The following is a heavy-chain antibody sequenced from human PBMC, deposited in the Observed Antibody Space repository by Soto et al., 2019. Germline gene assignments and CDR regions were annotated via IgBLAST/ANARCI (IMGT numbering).Heavy chain of an antibody. J-gene: IGHJ4*02. CDR1: GGTFSSYA. D-gene: IGHD5-12*01. CDR2: IIPIFGTA. Sequence: EASVKVSCKASGGTFSSYAISWVRQAPGQGLEWMGGIIPIFGTANYAQKFQGRVTITADESTSTAYMELSSLRSEDTAVYYCARASVRDGYHCDYWGQGTLVTVSS. CDR3: ARASVRDGYHCDY. V-gene: IGHV1-69*13.